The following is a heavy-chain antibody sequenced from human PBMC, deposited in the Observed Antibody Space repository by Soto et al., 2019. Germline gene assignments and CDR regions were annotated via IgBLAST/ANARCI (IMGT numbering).Heavy chain of an antibody. Sequence: GESLKISCKGSGYSFTINWITWVRQMPGKGLEWMGRIDPRDSSTDYSPSFQGHVTISADKSISTAYLQWSSLRPEDTALYFCAKDITWGGDSPGYHPFDSWGQGTLVTVSS. V-gene: IGHV5-10-1*01. CDR3: AKDITWGGDSPGYHPFDS. CDR1: GYSFTINW. CDR2: IDPRDSST. J-gene: IGHJ4*01. D-gene: IGHD3-22*01.